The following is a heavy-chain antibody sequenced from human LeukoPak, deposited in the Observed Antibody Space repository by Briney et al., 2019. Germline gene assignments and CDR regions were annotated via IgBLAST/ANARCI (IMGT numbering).Heavy chain of an antibody. CDR3: ARERDGRDGYNSAFDI. Sequence: SETLSLTCTVSGGSISSYYWSWIRQPPGKGLEWLGSIYYSGSTYYNPSLKSRVTISVDTSKNQFSLKLSSVTAADTAVYYCARERDGRDGYNSAFDIWGQGTMVTVSS. CDR2: IYYSGST. V-gene: IGHV4-59*12. D-gene: IGHD5-24*01. J-gene: IGHJ3*02. CDR1: GGSISSYY.